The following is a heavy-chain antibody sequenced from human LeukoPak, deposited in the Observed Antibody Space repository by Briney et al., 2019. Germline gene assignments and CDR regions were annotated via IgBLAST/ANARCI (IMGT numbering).Heavy chain of an antibody. D-gene: IGHD5-24*01. J-gene: IGHJ4*02. CDR3: ARDADGYED. CDR2: IKEDGSED. Sequence: GGSLRLSCAASGFTFSRAWMSWVRQAPGKGLEWVANIKEDGSEDYYADSVKGRFAITKDNAKNSLYLQMNNLRAEDTAMYYCARDADGYEDWGQGTLVIVSS. V-gene: IGHV3-7*01. CDR1: GFTFSRAW.